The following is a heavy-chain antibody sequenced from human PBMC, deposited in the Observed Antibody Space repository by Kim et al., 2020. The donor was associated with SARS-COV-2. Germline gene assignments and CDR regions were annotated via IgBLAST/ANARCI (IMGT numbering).Heavy chain of an antibody. D-gene: IGHD3-10*02. J-gene: IGHJ4*01. CDR3: SSGLCSVSSNFVYF. CDR2: IYYSGST. Sequence: SETLSLTCTVSGGSISSYYWSWIRQPPGKGLEWIWYIYYSGSTNYNPSLKILLTISVYTSKNHFSLKLSSLSAPVTSVSSCSSGLCSVSSNFVYF. V-gene: IGHV4-59*08. CDR1: GGSISSYY.